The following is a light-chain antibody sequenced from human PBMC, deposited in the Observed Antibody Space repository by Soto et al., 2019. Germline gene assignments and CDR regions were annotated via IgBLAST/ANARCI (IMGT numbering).Light chain of an antibody. CDR3: CSYAGSYTLTHVV. V-gene: IGLV2-11*01. Sequence: QSALTQPRSVSGSPGQSVTISCTGTSSDVGGYNYVSWYQQHPGKAPKLMIYDVSKRPSGVPDRFSGSKSGNTASLTISGLQAEDEADYYCCSYAGSYTLTHVVFGGGTKLTVL. CDR1: SSDVGGYNY. CDR2: DVS. J-gene: IGLJ2*01.